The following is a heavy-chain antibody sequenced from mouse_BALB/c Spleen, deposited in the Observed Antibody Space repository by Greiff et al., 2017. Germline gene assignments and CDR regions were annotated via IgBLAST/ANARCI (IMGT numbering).Heavy chain of an antibody. D-gene: IGHD2-4*01. J-gene: IGHJ1*01. Sequence: QVQLQQSAAELARPGASVKLSCKASGYTFTSYWMQWVKQRPGQGLEWIGAIYPGDGDTRYTQKFKGKATLTADKSSSTAYMQLSSLASEDSAVYYCARREITTYFDVWGAGTTVTVSS. V-gene: IGHV1-87*01. CDR1: GYTFTSYW. CDR2: IYPGDGDT. CDR3: ARREITTYFDV.